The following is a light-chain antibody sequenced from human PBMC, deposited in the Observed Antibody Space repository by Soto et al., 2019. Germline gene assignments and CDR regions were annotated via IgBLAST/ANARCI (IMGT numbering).Light chain of an antibody. J-gene: IGKJ4*01. CDR2: GAT. CDR3: QQYGSSALT. Sequence: EIVLTQSPGTLSLSPGERATLSCRASQSVTNSYLDWYQKKPGQAPRLLIYGATSRATGIPHRFSGSGSGTAFTLIISRLEPADFAVYYCQQYGSSALTFGGGTKVEIK. V-gene: IGKV3-20*01. CDR1: QSVTNSY.